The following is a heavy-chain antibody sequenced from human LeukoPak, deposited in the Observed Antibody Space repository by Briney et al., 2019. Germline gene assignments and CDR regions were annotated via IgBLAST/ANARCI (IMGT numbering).Heavy chain of an antibody. CDR3: AKDQEDRGYPSSFDF. J-gene: IGHJ4*02. D-gene: IGHD2-15*01. CDR1: GFSFSDFT. Sequence: GGSLGLSCAAFGFSFSDFTMNWVRQAPGKGLEWVSGIRANSNMRFYLESVRGRFTISRDNSKNTLYLQMDSLRVDDTAVYFCAKDQEDRGYPSSFDFWGQGTLVTVSS. V-gene: IGHV3-23*01. CDR2: IRANSNMR.